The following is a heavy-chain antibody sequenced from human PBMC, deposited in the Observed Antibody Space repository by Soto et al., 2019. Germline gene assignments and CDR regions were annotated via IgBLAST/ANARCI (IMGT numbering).Heavy chain of an antibody. CDR2: IYYSGST. Sequence: SETLSLTCTVSGGSISSSSYYWGWIRQPPGKGLEWIGSIYYSGSTYYNPSLKSRVTISVDTSKNQFSLKLSSVTAADTAVYYCATGHYDILTGYYGAFDILGQGTMVTVSS. CDR1: GGSISSSSYY. V-gene: IGHV4-39*01. CDR3: ATGHYDILTGYYGAFDI. J-gene: IGHJ3*02. D-gene: IGHD3-9*01.